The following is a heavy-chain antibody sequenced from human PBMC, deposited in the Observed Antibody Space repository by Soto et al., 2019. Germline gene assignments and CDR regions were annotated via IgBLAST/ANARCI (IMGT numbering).Heavy chain of an antibody. CDR2: IYYSGST. J-gene: IGHJ4*02. D-gene: IGHD3-3*02. Sequence: SETQSLTCTVSGGSIRSYYWSWIRQPPGKGLEWIGYIYYSGSTNYNPSLKSRVTISVDTSKNQFSLKLSSVTAADTAVYYCARVSFLEWHPFDYWGQGTLVTVSS. CDR1: GGSIRSYY. V-gene: IGHV4-59*01. CDR3: ARVSFLEWHPFDY.